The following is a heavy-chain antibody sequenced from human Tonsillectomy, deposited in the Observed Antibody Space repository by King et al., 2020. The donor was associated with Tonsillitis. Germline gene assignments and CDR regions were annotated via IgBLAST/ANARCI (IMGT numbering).Heavy chain of an antibody. D-gene: IGHD3-22*01. CDR2: IYPGDSDS. Sequence: VQLVESGAEVKKPGESLKISCKGSGYSFTSYWISWVRQMPGKGLEWMGIIYPGDSDSRYSPSFQGQVTISADKSISTAYLQWSSLKASDTAMYYCARGYYYDSSGYDAFDIWGQGTMVTVSS. J-gene: IGHJ3*02. CDR1: GYSFTSYW. CDR3: ARGYYYDSSGYDAFDI. V-gene: IGHV5-51*01.